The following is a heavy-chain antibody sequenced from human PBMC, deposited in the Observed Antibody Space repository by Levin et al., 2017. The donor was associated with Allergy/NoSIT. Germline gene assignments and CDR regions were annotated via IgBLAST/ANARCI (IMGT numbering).Heavy chain of an antibody. Sequence: GGSLRLSCAGSGFTFSTYAMSWVRQAPERGLEWVSAISAGGAGTYYADSVKGRFTISRDNSKNTLYLQMNSLRAEDTAVYYCAKDIPVAMRAYFQHWGQGTLVTVSS. CDR3: AKDIPVAMRAYFQH. V-gene: IGHV3-23*01. J-gene: IGHJ1*01. CDR1: GFTFSTYA. D-gene: IGHD6-19*01. CDR2: ISAGGAGT.